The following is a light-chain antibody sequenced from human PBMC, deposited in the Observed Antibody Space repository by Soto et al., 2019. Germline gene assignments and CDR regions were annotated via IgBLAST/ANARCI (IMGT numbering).Light chain of an antibody. J-gene: IGKJ1*01. V-gene: IGKV1-39*01. CDR3: PRYNNWWT. Sequence: DIQMTQSPSSLSSSVGDRVTITFRASQSISSYLNWYQQKPGKAPKLLIYGASNLESGVPSRFSGSGSGTEFTLTISSLQSEDFAVDYCPRYNNWWTFGQGTKVDIK. CDR1: QSISSY. CDR2: GAS.